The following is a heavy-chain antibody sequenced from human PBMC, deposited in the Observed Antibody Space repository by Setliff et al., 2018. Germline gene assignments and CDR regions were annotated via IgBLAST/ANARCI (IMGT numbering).Heavy chain of an antibody. CDR3: ARARPGIYMDL. CDR2: IYSGGRR. Sequence: GESLRLSCDVYGFTVGINYLTWVRQAPGKGLEWVPIIYSGGRRYYADSAKGRFTVSRDSSKNTLFLQMTSLRADDSAVYYCARARPGIYMDLWGTGTTVTVSS. J-gene: IGHJ6*03. V-gene: IGHV3-66*02. D-gene: IGHD3-10*01. CDR1: GFTVGINY.